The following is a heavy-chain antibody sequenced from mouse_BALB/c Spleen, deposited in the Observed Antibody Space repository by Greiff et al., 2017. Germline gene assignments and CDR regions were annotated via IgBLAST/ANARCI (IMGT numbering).Heavy chain of an antibody. D-gene: IGHD1-3*01. Sequence: VHVKQSGPVLVRPGASVKMSCKASGYTFTSYWMHWVKQRPGQGLEWIGAIYPGNSDTSYNQKFKGKAKLTAVTSSSTAYMQLSSLTYEDSAVYCGTGNYWFAYWGQGTLVTVSA. J-gene: IGHJ3*01. CDR1: GYTFTSYW. CDR2: IYPGNSDT. V-gene: IGHV1-5*01. CDR3: TGNYWFAY.